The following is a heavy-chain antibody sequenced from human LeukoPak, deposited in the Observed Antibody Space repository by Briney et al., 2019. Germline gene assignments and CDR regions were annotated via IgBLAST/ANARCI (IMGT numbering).Heavy chain of an antibody. D-gene: IGHD5-12*01. CDR3: ARESGDIVATITNFDY. Sequence: GGSLRLSCAASGFTFSSYWMSWVRQAPGKGLEWVANIKQDGSEKNYVDTVKGRFTISRDNAKSSLYLQMNSLRAEDTAVYYCARESGDIVATITNFDYWGQGTLVTVSS. V-gene: IGHV3-7*01. CDR1: GFTFSSYW. J-gene: IGHJ4*02. CDR2: IKQDGSEK.